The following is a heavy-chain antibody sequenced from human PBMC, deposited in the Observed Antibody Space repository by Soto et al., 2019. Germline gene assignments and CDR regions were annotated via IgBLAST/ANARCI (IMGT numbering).Heavy chain of an antibody. D-gene: IGHD3-22*01. V-gene: IGHV1-69*06. CDR3: CYGSSGYYFMYYYYGMDV. CDR2: IIPIFGTA. Sequence: SVKVSCKASGGTFSSYAISWVRQAPGQGLEWMGGIIPIFGTANYAQKFQGRVTITADKSTSTAYMELSSLRSEDTAVYYCCYGSSGYYFMYYYYGMDVWGQGTTVTVSS. J-gene: IGHJ6*02. CDR1: GGTFSSYA.